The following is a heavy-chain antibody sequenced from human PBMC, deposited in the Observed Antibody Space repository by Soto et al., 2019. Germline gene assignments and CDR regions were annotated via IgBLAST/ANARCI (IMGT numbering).Heavy chain of an antibody. CDR3: ARVAQDIVVVVAATRGAAFDI. Sequence: QVQLVQSGAEVKKPGSSVKVSCKASGGTFSSYAISWVRQAPGQGLEWMGGIITIFGTANYAQKFQGRGTITADKTTSTAYMELSSLRSEDTAVYYCARVAQDIVVVVAATRGAAFDIWGQGTMVTVSS. V-gene: IGHV1-69*06. J-gene: IGHJ3*02. D-gene: IGHD2-15*01. CDR2: IITIFGTA. CDR1: GGTFSSYA.